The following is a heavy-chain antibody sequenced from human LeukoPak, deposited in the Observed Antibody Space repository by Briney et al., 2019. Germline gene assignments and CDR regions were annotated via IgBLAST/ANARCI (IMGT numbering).Heavy chain of an antibody. D-gene: IGHD6-6*01. J-gene: IGHJ4*02. CDR3: ARHKSYSSSSAFDY. Sequence: PSETLSLTCTVSGGSISSYYWSWIRQPPGKGLEWIGYIYYSGSTNYNPSLKSRVTISVDTSKNQFALKLSSVTAADTAVYYCARHKSYSSSSAFDYWGQGTLVSVSS. CDR1: GGSISSYY. V-gene: IGHV4-59*08. CDR2: IYYSGST.